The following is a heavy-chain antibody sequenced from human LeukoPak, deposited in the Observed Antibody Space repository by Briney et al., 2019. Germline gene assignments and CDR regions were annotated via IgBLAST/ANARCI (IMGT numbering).Heavy chain of an antibody. CDR3: ARDQHYYGSGSYYPDAFDI. CDR2: ISAYNGNT. CDR1: GYTFTSYG. D-gene: IGHD3-10*01. V-gene: IGHV1-18*01. J-gene: IGHJ3*02. Sequence: ASVKVSCKASGYTFTSYGISWVRQAPGQGLEWMGRISAYNGNTNYAQKLQGRVTMTTDTSTSTAYMELRSLRSDDTAVYYCARDQHYYGSGSYYPDAFDIWGQGTMVTVSS.